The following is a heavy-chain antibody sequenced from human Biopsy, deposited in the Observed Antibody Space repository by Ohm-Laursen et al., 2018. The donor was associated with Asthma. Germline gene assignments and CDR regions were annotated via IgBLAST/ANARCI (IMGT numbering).Heavy chain of an antibody. CDR1: GGTLNNYA. CDR2: ISPIIGSI. CDR3: AKASCYYFSCDLDV. Sequence: GASVKVSCKASGGTLNNYAINWVRQAPGQGLEWMGGISPIIGSIKYAEKFQGRVTLTADVFTNTVHMELTSLRSDDTAVLYCAKASCYYFSCDLDVWGQGTTVIVSS. V-gene: IGHV1-69*13. J-gene: IGHJ6*02.